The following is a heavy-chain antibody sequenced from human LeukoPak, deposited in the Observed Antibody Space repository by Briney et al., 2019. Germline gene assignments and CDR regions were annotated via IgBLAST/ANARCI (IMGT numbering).Heavy chain of an antibody. CDR3: ARALSRGYSGYDYGLGY. CDR2: ISASNGNT. V-gene: IGHV1-18*01. Sequence: ASVKVSCKASGYTFTSYGISWVRQAPGQGLEWMGWISASNGNTNYAQKLQGRVTMTTETSTSTAYMELRSLRSDDTAVHYCARALSRGYSGYDYGLGYWGQGTLVTVSS. CDR1: GYTFTSYG. D-gene: IGHD5-12*01. J-gene: IGHJ4*02.